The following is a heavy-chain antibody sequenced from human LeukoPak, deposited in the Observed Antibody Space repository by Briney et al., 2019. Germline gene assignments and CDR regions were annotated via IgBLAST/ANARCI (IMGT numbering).Heavy chain of an antibody. Sequence: ASVKVSCKTSGYTFTNYGISWVRQAPGLGLEWMGWISAYNGNTNYAQKVQGRVTMATDTSTSTAYMELRSLRFDDTAVYYCARDQSVRLLQTSSTYFKHVFAIWGQGSMVTVSS. J-gene: IGHJ3*02. CDR2: ISAYNGNT. CDR3: ARDQSVRLLQTSSTYFKHVFAI. CDR1: GYTFTNYG. D-gene: IGHD6-13*01. V-gene: IGHV1-18*01.